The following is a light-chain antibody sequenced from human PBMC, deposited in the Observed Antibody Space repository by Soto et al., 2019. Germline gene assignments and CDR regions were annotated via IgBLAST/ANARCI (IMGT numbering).Light chain of an antibody. Sequence: QSALTQPASVSGSPGQSITISCTGTSSDVGRYNYVSWYQHYPGKAPKLMIYEVSSRPSGVSDRFVGSKSGNTASLTISGLQAEDEADYYCNSYTTSSTGVFGGGTKVTVL. CDR2: EVS. CDR3: NSYTTSSTGV. CDR1: SSDVGRYNY. J-gene: IGLJ2*01. V-gene: IGLV2-14*01.